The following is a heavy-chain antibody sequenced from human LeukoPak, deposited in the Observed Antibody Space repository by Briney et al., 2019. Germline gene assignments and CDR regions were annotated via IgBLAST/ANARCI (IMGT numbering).Heavy chain of an antibody. Sequence: GSLRLSCAASGFTVSSNYMSWIRQPPGKGLEWIGEINHSGSTNYNPSLKSRVTISVDTSKNQFSLKLSSVTAADTAVYYCASARSVLRYFDWLPTGFDYWGQGTLVTVSS. CDR1: GFTVSSNY. V-gene: IGHV4-34*01. CDR2: INHSGST. J-gene: IGHJ4*02. CDR3: ASARSVLRYFDWLPTGFDY. D-gene: IGHD3-9*01.